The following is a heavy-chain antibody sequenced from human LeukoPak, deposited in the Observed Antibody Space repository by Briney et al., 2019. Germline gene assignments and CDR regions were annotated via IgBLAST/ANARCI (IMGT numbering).Heavy chain of an antibody. CDR3: ARDHSYYFDY. CDR2: ISSSSTSI. V-gene: IGHV3-21*01. J-gene: IGHJ4*02. D-gene: IGHD2-21*01. CDR1: GFTFTPYT. Sequence: TARSLRLSCPASGFTFTPYTMNCVRQPPGKVLEWVSSISSSSTSIYYADSLKGRFTNSSDNANNSVYLQMNRLTAEDTAVYYCARDHSYYFDYWGQGTLVTAAS.